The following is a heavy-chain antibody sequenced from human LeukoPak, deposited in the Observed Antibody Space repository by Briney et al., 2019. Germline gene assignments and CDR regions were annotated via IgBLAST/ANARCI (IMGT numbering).Heavy chain of an antibody. CDR3: AKNAGTYYYDSSGSNFDY. Sequence: GASVKVSCKASGGTFSSYAISWVRQAPGQGLEWMGGIIPIFGTANYAQKFQGRVTITADESTSTAYMELSSLRSEDTAVYYCAKNAGTYYYDSSGSNFDYWGQGTLVTVSS. V-gene: IGHV1-69*13. J-gene: IGHJ4*02. CDR2: IIPIFGTA. CDR1: GGTFSSYA. D-gene: IGHD3-22*01.